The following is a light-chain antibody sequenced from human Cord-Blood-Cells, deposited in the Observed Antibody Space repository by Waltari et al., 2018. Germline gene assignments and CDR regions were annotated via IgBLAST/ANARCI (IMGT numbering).Light chain of an antibody. CDR3: SSYTSCSTYV. CDR2: VVS. CDR1: SSDVGGYNY. Sequence: QSALTQPASVSGSPGQSITISCTGTSSDVGGYNYVSWYQQHPGKAPKLMIYVVSNRPSGVSNRFSGSKSGNTASLTISGLQAEDEADYYCSSYTSCSTYVFGTGTKVTVL. V-gene: IGLV2-14*01. J-gene: IGLJ1*01.